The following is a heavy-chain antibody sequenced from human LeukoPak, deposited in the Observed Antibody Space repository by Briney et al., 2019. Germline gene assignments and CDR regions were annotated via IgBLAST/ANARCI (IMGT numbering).Heavy chain of an antibody. CDR2: IIPIFGTA. J-gene: IGHJ4*02. CDR1: GGTFSSYA. Sequence: ASVKVSCKASGGTFSSYAISWVRQAPGQGLEWMGGIIPIFGTANYARKFQGRVTITTDESTSTAYMELSSLRSEDTAVYYCAIMVYADQWAWELTNYYFDYWGQGTLVTVSS. V-gene: IGHV1-69*05. D-gene: IGHD2-8*01. CDR3: AIMVYADQWAWELTNYYFDY.